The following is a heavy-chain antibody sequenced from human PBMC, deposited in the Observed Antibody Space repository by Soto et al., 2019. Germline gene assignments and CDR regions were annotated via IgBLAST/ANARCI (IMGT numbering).Heavy chain of an antibody. V-gene: IGHV3-11*06. CDR2: ISTTSSYT. D-gene: IGHD7-27*01. CDR3: ANLRRKSGMGN. CDR1: GFTFSDYY. J-gene: IGHJ4*02. Sequence: QVQLVESGGNLVKPGGSLRLSCAAAGFTFSDYYMGWIRQAPGKGLEYISYISTTSSYTNYADSVKGRFTISRDNAKNSLFLQMNSLRAEDTGFYYCANLRRKSGMGNWGQGTLVTVSS.